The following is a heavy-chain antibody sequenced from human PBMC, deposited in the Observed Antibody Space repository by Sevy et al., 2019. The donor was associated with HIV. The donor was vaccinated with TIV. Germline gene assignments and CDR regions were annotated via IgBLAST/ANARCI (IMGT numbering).Heavy chain of an antibody. CDR1: GFTFSSYG. V-gene: IGHV3-30*18. CDR3: AKDSRYCSGGSCYYLDY. D-gene: IGHD2-15*01. J-gene: IGHJ4*02. Sequence: GGSLRLSCAASGFTFSSYGMHWVRQAPGKGLEWVAVISYDGSNKYYADSVKGRFTISRDNSKNTLYLQMNSLRAEDTAVYYCAKDSRYCSGGSCYYLDYWAREPWSPSPQ. CDR2: ISYDGSNK.